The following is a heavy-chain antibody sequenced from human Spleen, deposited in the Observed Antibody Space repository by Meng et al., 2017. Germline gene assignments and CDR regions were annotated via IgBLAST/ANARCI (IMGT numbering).Heavy chain of an antibody. J-gene: IGHJ4*02. CDR2: INPNSGGT. CDR3: ARDEDISAAGKLFGDY. D-gene: IGHD6-25*01. V-gene: IGHV1-2*06. CDR1: GYTFTGYY. Sequence: ASVKVSCKASGYTFTGYYMHWVRQAPGQGLEWMGRINPNSGGTNYAQKFQGRVTMTRDTSISTAYMELSRLRSDDTAMYYCARDEDISAAGKLFGDYWGQGILVTVSS.